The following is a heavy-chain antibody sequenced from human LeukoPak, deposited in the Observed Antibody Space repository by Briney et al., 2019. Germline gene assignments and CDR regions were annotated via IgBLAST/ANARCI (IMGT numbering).Heavy chain of an antibody. Sequence: GGSLRLSCAASGFLVSGNYMSWVRQAPGKGLEWVSVIYSGGSTYYADSVKGRFTISRDNSKNTLYLQMNSLRAEDTAVYYCARAGYSSSSVSDYWGQGTLVTVSS. CDR2: IYSGGST. CDR3: ARAGYSSSSVSDY. V-gene: IGHV3-66*02. CDR1: GFLVSGNY. J-gene: IGHJ4*02. D-gene: IGHD6-6*01.